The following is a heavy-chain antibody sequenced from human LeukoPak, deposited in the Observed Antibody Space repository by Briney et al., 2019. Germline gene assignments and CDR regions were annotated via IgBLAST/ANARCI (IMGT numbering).Heavy chain of an antibody. D-gene: IGHD2-8*01. CDR3: VPLTDGWVDQ. CDR2: IYTGGSP. Sequence: PGGSLRLSCAASTFTVSTNYMTWVRQAPGKGLEWVSMIYTGGSPYYADSVKGRFTISRDNSKNTLNLQMNSLRVEDTAVYYCVPLTDGWVDQWGQGTLVTVSS. CDR1: TFTVSTNY. V-gene: IGHV3-66*01. J-gene: IGHJ4*02.